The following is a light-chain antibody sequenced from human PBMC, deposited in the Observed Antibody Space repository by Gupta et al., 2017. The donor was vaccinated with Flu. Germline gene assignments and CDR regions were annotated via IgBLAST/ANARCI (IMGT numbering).Light chain of an antibody. CDR2: SNI. CDR1: SSNIGSNT. Sequence: QSVLTQPPSASGTPGQRVTISCSGSSSNIGSNTVTWYQQPPGAAPKVLIYSNIQRPSGVPDRFSGSKSGTSASLAISGLQSEDEADYHCAVWDDSLNGWVFGGGTKLSVL. CDR3: AVWDDSLNGWV. J-gene: IGLJ3*02. V-gene: IGLV1-44*01.